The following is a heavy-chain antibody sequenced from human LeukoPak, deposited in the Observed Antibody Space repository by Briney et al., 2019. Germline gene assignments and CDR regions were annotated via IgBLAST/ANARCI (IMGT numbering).Heavy chain of an antibody. CDR3: ARGDYYYGSGSPVLY. J-gene: IGHJ4*02. D-gene: IGHD3-10*01. CDR2: INSDGSST. CDR1: GFTFSSYW. V-gene: IGHV3-74*01. Sequence: GGSLRLSCAASGFTFSSYWMHWARQAPGKGLVWVSRINSDGSSTSYADSVKGRFTISRDNAKNTLYLQMNSLRAEDTAVYYCARGDYYYGSGSPVLYWGQGTLVTVSS.